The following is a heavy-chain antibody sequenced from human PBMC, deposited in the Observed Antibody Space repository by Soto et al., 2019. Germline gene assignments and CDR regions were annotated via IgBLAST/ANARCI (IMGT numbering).Heavy chain of an antibody. J-gene: IGHJ4*02. CDR1: GGSISYYY. Sequence: PSETLSLTSTVSGGSISYYYWGWIRQPAGKGLEWIGSIYYSGNTHYNPSLKRRVTISVDTSMNQFSLNLDSVNAVDSAVYYCVRGGYVHAFDYWGQGALVTVSS. CDR2: IYYSGNT. CDR3: VRGGYVHAFDY. D-gene: IGHD5-12*01. V-gene: IGHV4-59*01.